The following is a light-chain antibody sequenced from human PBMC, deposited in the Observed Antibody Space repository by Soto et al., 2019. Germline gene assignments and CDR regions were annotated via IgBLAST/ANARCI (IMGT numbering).Light chain of an antibody. J-gene: IGLJ2*01. V-gene: IGLV2-23*02. CDR3: CSYVGSNNVI. Sequence: QSALTQPASVSGSLGQSITFSCTGTSNDVGYYDLVSWYQQHPGKVPKLMIYEVSKRPSGVSNRFSGSKSGNTASLTIFGLQAEDEADYYCCSYVGSNNVIFGGGTKLTVL. CDR2: EVS. CDR1: SNDVGYYDL.